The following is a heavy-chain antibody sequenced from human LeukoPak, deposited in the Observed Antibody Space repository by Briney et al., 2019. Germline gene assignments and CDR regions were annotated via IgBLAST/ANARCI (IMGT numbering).Heavy chain of an antibody. V-gene: IGHV3-23*01. D-gene: IGHD4-11*01. CDR1: GFTFSTYA. J-gene: IGHJ4*02. CDR2: ISVRGGST. Sequence: GGSLRLSCRGSGFTFSTYAMIWVRQAPGKGLEWVSGISVRGGSTYYADSVKGRFTISRDNSKNTLYLQMDSLRAEDTAVYYCVNDCVTEAPYSLDSWGQGTLVTVSS. CDR3: VNDCVTEAPYSLDS.